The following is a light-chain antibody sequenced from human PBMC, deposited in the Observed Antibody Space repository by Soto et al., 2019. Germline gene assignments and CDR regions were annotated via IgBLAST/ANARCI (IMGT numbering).Light chain of an antibody. V-gene: IGKV1-9*01. CDR2: AAS. Sequence: IQLTQSPSSLSASVGDSVTITCRASQGISRYLSWYQQKSGRAPKLLISAASTLQSGVPARFSGSGSGTDFTLSITNLQPEDFAVYYCQQYNNWPPITFGQGTRLEIK. CDR3: QQYNNWPPIT. CDR1: QGISRY. J-gene: IGKJ5*01.